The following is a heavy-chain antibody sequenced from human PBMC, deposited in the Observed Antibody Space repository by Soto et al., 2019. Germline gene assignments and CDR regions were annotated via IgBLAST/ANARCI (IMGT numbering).Heavy chain of an antibody. CDR2: ISYDGSNK. J-gene: IGHJ6*02. V-gene: IGHV3-30*18. CDR1: GFTFSSYG. CDR3: SKGDFWSGYPRSRYYGMDV. Sequence: GGSLRLSCAASGFTFSSYGMHWVRQAPGKGLEWVAVISYDGSNKYYADSVKGRFTISRDNSKNTLYLQMNSLRAEDTAVYYYSKGDFWSGYPRSRYYGMDVWGQGTTVTVSS. D-gene: IGHD3-3*01.